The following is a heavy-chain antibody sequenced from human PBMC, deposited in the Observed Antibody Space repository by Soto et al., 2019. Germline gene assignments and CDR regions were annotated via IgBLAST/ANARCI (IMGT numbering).Heavy chain of an antibody. CDR3: ARGPF. Sequence: EVQMVASGGGVVQPGGSLRLSCADSGFTFSDQWMSWVRQAPGKGLEWVANINPDGSAKSHVDSVEGRFTISRDNAKNSLYLQMNTLRVEDTAVYYCARGPFWGQGTLVTVSS. D-gene: IGHD3-3*02. CDR1: GFTFSDQW. J-gene: IGHJ4*02. CDR2: INPDGSAK. V-gene: IGHV3-7*01.